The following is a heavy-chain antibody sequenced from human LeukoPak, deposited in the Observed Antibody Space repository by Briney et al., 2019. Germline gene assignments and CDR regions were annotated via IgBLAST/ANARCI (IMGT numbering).Heavy chain of an antibody. D-gene: IGHD3-3*01. Sequence: GGSLRLSCAASEFTFSSYAMSWVRQAPGKGLEWVSAIVGSGDYTYYADSVKGRFTISRDNSKNTLYLHMNSPRVEDTALYYCAKDSTIFGANTHFDYWGQGTPVTVSS. V-gene: IGHV3-23*01. CDR3: AKDSTIFGANTHFDY. CDR2: IVGSGDYT. J-gene: IGHJ4*02. CDR1: EFTFSSYA.